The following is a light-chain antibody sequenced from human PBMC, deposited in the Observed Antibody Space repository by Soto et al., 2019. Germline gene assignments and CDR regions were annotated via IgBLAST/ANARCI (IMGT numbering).Light chain of an antibody. CDR2: DAS. CDR1: QNINGR. CDR3: QQYNTYPTWT. V-gene: IGKV1-5*01. J-gene: IGKJ1*01. Sequence: DIQMTQSPSTLSASVGHRVTISCRASQNINGRLAWYQQKPGKAPNLLIYDASSLESAVPSRFSGSGSGTEFTLTISSLHPDDSATYYCQQYNTYPTWTFGQGTKVEIK.